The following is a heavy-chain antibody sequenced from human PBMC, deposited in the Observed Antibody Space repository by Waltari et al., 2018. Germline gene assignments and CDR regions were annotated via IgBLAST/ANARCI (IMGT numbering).Heavy chain of an antibody. CDR2: IWYDGSNK. Sequence: QVQLVESGGGVVQPGRSLRLSCAASGFTFSSYGMHWVRQAPGKGLEWVAVIWYDGSNKYYADSVKGRFTISRDNSKNTLYLQMNSLRAEDTAVYYCARVGYSSSSEPHFDYWGQGTLVTVSS. D-gene: IGHD6-13*01. V-gene: IGHV3-33*01. J-gene: IGHJ4*02. CDR3: ARVGYSSSSEPHFDY. CDR1: GFTFSSYG.